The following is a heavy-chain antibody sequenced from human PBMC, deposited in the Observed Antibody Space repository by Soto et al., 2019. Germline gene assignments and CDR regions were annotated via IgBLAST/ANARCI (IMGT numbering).Heavy chain of an antibody. CDR1: GYTFTGYY. J-gene: IGHJ6*02. CDR2: INPNSGGT. V-gene: IGHV1-2*04. CDR3: ARDRIPYYYDSSGQSYYYGMDV. D-gene: IGHD3-22*01. Sequence: ASVKISCKASGYTFTGYYMHWVRQAPGQGLEWMGWINPNSGGTNYAQKFQGWVTMTRDTSISTAYMELSRLRSDDTAVYYCARDRIPYYYDSSGQSYYYGMDVWGQGTTVTVSS.